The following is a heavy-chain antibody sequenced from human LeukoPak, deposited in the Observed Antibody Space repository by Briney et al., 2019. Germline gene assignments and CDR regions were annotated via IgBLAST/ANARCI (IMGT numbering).Heavy chain of an antibody. CDR1: GGSISSYY. V-gene: IGHV4-59*08. D-gene: IGHD3-22*01. J-gene: IGHJ4*02. CDR2: IYYSGST. Sequence: SETLSLTCTVSGGSISSYYWSWTRQPPGKGLEWIGYIYYSGSTNYNPPLKSRVTISVDTSKNQFSLKLSSVTAADTAVYYCARHAYYYDSSGYLPYYFDYWGQGTLVTVSS. CDR3: ARHAYYYDSSGYLPYYFDY.